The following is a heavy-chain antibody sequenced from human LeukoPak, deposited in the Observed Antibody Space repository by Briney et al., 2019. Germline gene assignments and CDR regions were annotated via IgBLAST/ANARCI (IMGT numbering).Heavy chain of an antibody. CDR3: ARIYSYGSRDYYYMDV. CDR2: IYPGDSDT. CDR1: GYSFTSSW. J-gene: IGHJ6*03. D-gene: IGHD5-18*01. V-gene: IGHV5-51*01. Sequence: GESLQISCKGSGYSFTSSWIGWVRQMPGKGLEWMGIIYPGDSDTRYSPSFQGQVTISADKSISTAYLQWSSLKASDTAMYYCARIYSYGSRDYYYMDVWGKGTTVTISS.